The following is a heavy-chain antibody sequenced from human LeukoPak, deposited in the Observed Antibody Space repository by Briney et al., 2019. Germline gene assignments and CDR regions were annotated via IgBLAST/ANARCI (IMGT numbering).Heavy chain of an antibody. D-gene: IGHD3-10*02. CDR2: INQNGNGK. CDR1: GFTFSRDW. J-gene: IGHJ6*04. V-gene: IGHV3-7*01. Sequence: AGGSLRLSCAASGFTFSRDWMNWVRQAPGKGLEWVANINQNGNGKYYADSVKGRFTISRDNAKNSLYLQMNSLRAEDTAVYYCAELGITMIGGVWGKGTTVTTPS. CDR3: AELGITMIGGV.